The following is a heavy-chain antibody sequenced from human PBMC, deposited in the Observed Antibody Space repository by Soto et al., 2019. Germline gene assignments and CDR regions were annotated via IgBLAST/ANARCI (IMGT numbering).Heavy chain of an antibody. V-gene: IGHV3-15*01. Sequence: GGSLRLSCAASGFTFSNAWMSWVRQAPGKGLEWVGRIKSKTDGGTTDYAAPVKGRFTISRDDSKNTLYLQMNSLKTEDTAVYYCTTESTGTFFTYSYYFDYWGQGTLVTVSS. CDR1: GFTFSNAW. D-gene: IGHD1-1*01. J-gene: IGHJ4*02. CDR3: TTESTGTFFTYSYYFDY. CDR2: IKSKTDGGTT.